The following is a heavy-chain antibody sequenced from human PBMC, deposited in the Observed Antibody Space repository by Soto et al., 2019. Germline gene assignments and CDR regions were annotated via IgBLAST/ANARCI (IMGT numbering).Heavy chain of an antibody. CDR1: GFTFSSYW. D-gene: IGHD2-2*02. CDR3: ANNLYCGSTSCYNEGYY. Sequence: GGSLRLSCAASGFTFSSYWMSWVRQAPGKGLEWVANIKQDGSEKYYVDSVKGRFTISRDNAKNSLYLQMNSLRAEDTAVYYCANNLYCGSTSCYNEGYYWGQGTLVTVSS. J-gene: IGHJ4*02. V-gene: IGHV3-7*01. CDR2: IKQDGSEK.